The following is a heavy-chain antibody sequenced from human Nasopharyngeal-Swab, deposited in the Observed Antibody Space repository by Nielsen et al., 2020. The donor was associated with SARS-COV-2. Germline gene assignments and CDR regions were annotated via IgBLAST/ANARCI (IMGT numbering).Heavy chain of an antibody. CDR1: GYTFTCYY. D-gene: IGHD3-22*01. Sequence: ASVKVSCKASGYTFTCYYMHWVRQAPGQGLERMGIINPSGGSTTYAQKFQGRVIMTRDTSTSTVYMELSSLRSEDTAVYYCARDSSTYYYDSSGYFDYWGQGTLVTVSS. V-gene: IGHV1-46*01. CDR2: INPSGGST. J-gene: IGHJ4*02. CDR3: ARDSSTYYYDSSGYFDY.